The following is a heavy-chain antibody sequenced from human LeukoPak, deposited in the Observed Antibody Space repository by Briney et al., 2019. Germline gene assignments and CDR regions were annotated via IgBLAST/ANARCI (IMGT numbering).Heavy chain of an antibody. Sequence: GGSLRLSCAASGFNFSIYSMNWVRQAPGKGLEWVSYITRSSTTIYYADSVKGRFTISRDNSKNTLYLQMNSLRAEDTAVYYCARINYDILTGYYFLDYWGQGTLVTVSS. CDR1: GFNFSIYS. CDR2: ITRSSTTI. J-gene: IGHJ4*02. D-gene: IGHD3-9*01. CDR3: ARINYDILTGYYFLDY. V-gene: IGHV3-48*01.